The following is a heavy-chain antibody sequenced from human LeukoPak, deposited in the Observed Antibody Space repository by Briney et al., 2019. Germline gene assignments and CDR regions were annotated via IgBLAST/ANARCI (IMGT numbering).Heavy chain of an antibody. D-gene: IGHD6-19*01. J-gene: IGHJ4*02. Sequence: GGSLRLSCAASGFNFRIFGMNWVRQAPGKGLEWISSVSSGGDFRYYADSVRGRFTISGDNANNSLYLQMNSLRIDDTAVHYCAKDVTVAGFDYWGQGALVTVSS. CDR1: GFNFRIFG. CDR3: AKDVTVAGFDY. V-gene: IGHV3-21*01. CDR2: VSSGGDFR.